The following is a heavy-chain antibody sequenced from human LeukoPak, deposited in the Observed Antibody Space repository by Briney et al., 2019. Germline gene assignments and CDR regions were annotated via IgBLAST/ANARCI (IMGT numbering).Heavy chain of an antibody. Sequence: GGSLRLSCAASRFTFSSYSMNWVRQAPGKGLEWVSYISSSSSTIYYADSVKGRFTISRDNAKNSLYLQMNSLRAEDTAVYYCARADIVGATFFDYWGQGTLVTVSS. CDR3: ARADIVGATFFDY. V-gene: IGHV3-48*01. CDR1: RFTFSSYS. D-gene: IGHD1-26*01. CDR2: ISSSSSTI. J-gene: IGHJ4*02.